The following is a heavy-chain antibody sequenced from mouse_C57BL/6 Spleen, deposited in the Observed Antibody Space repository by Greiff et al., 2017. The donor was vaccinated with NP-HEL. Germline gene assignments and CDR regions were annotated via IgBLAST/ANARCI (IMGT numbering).Heavy chain of an antibody. D-gene: IGHD2-3*01. V-gene: IGHV1-26*01. CDR3: ARIGGYYLAWFAY. CDR1: GYTFTDYY. J-gene: IGHJ3*01. Sequence: EVQLQQSGPELVKPGASVKISCKASGYTFTDYYMNWVKQSHGKSLEWIGDINPNNGGTSYNQKFKGKATLTVDKSSSTAYMELRSLTSEDSAVYYCARIGGYYLAWFAYWGQGTLVTVSA. CDR2: INPNNGGT.